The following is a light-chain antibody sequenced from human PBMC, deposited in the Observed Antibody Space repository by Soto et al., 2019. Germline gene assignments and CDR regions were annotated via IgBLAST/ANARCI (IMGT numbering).Light chain of an antibody. V-gene: IGKV1-9*01. J-gene: IGKJ4*01. CDR1: QGISSY. Sequence: EIQLTHSPFFLSASVGDRVAMTCRSSQGISSYLAWYQQKPGKAPKLLIYAASTLQSGVPSRFSGSGSGTEFTLTISSLQPDDYATYYCQQYNSYSPLTFGGGTKVDIK. CDR3: QQYNSYSPLT. CDR2: AAS.